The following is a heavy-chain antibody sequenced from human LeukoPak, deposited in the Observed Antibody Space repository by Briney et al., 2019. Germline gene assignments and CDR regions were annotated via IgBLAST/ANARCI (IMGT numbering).Heavy chain of an antibody. Sequence: GGSLRLSCAASGFTFSSYWMSWVRQAPGKGLEWVANIKQDGSEKYYVDSVKGRFTISRDNAKNSLYLQMNSLRAEDTAVYYCARDLGHRGHYYGMDVWGQGTTVTVSS. CDR3: ARDLGHRGHYYGMDV. J-gene: IGHJ6*02. CDR2: IKQDGSEK. V-gene: IGHV3-7*01. D-gene: IGHD3-16*01. CDR1: GFTFSSYW.